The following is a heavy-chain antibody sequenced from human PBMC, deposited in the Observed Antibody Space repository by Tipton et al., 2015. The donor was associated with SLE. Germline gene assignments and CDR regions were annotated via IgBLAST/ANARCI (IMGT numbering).Heavy chain of an antibody. J-gene: IGHJ4*02. Sequence: GSLRLSCAASGFTFSSYTMNWVRQAPGKGLEWVSSISGSSSYIYYADSMKGRFTISGDNAKNSLYLQMNSLRAEDTAVYYCAREDFGVVASFDYWGQGTLVIVSS. V-gene: IGHV3-21*01. CDR1: GFTFSSYT. CDR2: ISGSSSYI. CDR3: AREDFGVVASFDY. D-gene: IGHD3-3*01.